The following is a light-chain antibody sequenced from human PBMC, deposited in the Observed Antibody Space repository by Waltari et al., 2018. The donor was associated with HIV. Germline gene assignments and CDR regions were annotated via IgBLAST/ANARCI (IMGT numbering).Light chain of an antibody. CDR3: QQYNDWPQT. Sequence: EIVITQSPATLSVSPGERVTLSCRASQSVTRNLAWYQQKPGQAPRLLIYAASTRVTGIPARFSGSGSGTEFTLTISSLQSEDFAVYYCQQYNDWPQTFGQGTKVEIK. V-gene: IGKV3D-15*01. CDR1: QSVTRN. J-gene: IGKJ1*01. CDR2: AAS.